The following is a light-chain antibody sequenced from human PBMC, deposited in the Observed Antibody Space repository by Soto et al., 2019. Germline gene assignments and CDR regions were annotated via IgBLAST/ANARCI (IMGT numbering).Light chain of an antibody. CDR1: QSVLYSCNNKNY. V-gene: IGKV4-1*01. CDR2: WAS. CDR3: QQYYSPWT. Sequence: DIVMTQSTDSLAVSLGERATINCKSSQSVLYSCNNKNYLAWYQQKPGQPPKLLIYWASTRESGVPDRFSGSGSGTDFTLTISSLQAEDVAVYYCQQYYSPWTFGQGTKVEIK. J-gene: IGKJ1*01.